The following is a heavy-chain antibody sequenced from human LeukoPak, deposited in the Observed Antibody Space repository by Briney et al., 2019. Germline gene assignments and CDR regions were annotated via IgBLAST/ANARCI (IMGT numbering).Heavy chain of an antibody. V-gene: IGHV4-30-4*01. D-gene: IGHD5-24*01. CDR1: GGSISSGDYY. J-gene: IGHJ4*02. Sequence: SETLSLTCTVSGGSISSGDYYWSWIRQPPGKGLEWIGYIYYSGSTYYNTSLKSRVTISVDTSKNQFSLKLSSVTAADTAVCYCARDWEMATRFDYWGQGTLVTVSS. CDR2: IYYSGST. CDR3: ARDWEMATRFDY.